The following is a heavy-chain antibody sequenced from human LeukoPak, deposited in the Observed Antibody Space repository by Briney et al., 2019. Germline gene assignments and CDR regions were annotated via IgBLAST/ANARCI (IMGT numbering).Heavy chain of an antibody. CDR2: IYHSGST. Sequence: SQTLSLTCAVSGGSISSGGYSWSWIRQPPGKGLEWIGYIYHSGSTYYNPSLKSRVTISVDRSKNQFSLKLSSATAADTAVYYCASGDSRYCSGGSCYLLGYWGQGTLVTVSS. V-gene: IGHV4-30-2*01. D-gene: IGHD2-15*01. CDR3: ASGDSRYCSGGSCYLLGY. J-gene: IGHJ4*02. CDR1: GGSISSGGYS.